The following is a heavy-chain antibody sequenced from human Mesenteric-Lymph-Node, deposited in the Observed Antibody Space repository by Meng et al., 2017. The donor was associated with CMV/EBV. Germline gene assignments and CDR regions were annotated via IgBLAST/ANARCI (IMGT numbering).Heavy chain of an antibody. CDR2: ISSNSDHI. CDR1: GFTFSSYS. D-gene: IGHD3-3*01. CDR3: ARAFYDFWGGYSGDNWFDT. V-gene: IGHV3-21*01. Sequence: GESLKISCAASGFTFSSYSMNWVRQAPGQGLQWVSSISSNSDHIYYAASVRGRFTISRDNAKNSLYLQMNSLRAEDTAIYYCARAFYDFWGGYSGDNWFDTWGQGTLVTVSS. J-gene: IGHJ5*02.